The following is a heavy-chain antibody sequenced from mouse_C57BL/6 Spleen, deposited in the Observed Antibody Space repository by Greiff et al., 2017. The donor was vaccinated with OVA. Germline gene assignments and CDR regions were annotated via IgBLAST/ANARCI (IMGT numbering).Heavy chain of an antibody. CDR1: GYTFTSYW. CDR2: IDPSASCS. V-gene: IGHV1-69*01. CDR3: ARRDYDAWFAY. D-gene: IGHD2-3*01. J-gene: IGHJ3*01. Sequence: QVQLQQPGAELVMPGASVKLSCKASGYTFTSYWMHWVQQRPGQGLEWIGEIDPSASCSNSNHKFKGKSTLTVDKSSCTAYMQLSSVTSEDSAVEYCARRDYDAWFAYWGQGTLVTVSA.